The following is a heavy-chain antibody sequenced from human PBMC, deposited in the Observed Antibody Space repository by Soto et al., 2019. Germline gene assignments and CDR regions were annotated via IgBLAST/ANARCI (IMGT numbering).Heavy chain of an antibody. Sequence: SVKVSCKASGATFSSYAISWVRQAPGQGLEWMGGIIPFFGTANYAQKCQGRVTITADESTSTAYRGLSSLRSEDTAVYYWARGGFSSSSRGTFDYWGQGTLVTVSS. D-gene: IGHD6-6*01. CDR1: GATFSSYA. V-gene: IGHV1-69*13. J-gene: IGHJ4*02. CDR2: IIPFFGTA. CDR3: ARGGFSSSSRGTFDY.